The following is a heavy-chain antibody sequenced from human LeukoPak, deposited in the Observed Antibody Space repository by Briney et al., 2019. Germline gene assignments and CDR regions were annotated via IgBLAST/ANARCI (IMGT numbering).Heavy chain of an antibody. J-gene: IGHJ4*02. CDR2: ISSSSSTI. CDR1: GFTFSSYR. Sequence: GGFLRLSCAASGFTFSSYRMNWVRQAPGKGLEWVSYISSSSSTIYYADSVKGRFTISRDNAKNSLYLQMNSLRAEDTAVYYCARDLRFYGDSVTAAFDYWGQGTLVTVFS. V-gene: IGHV3-48*01. D-gene: IGHD4-17*01. CDR3: ARDLRFYGDSVTAAFDY.